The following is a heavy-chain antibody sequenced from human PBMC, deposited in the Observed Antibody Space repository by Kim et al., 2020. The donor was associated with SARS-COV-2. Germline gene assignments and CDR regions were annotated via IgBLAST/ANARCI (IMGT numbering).Heavy chain of an antibody. J-gene: IGHJ4*02. CDR2: IWHDGSTK. CDR1: GFTFSSYG. CDR3: ARIGTRWHYFDS. Sequence: GGSLRLSCAASGFTFSSYGMHWVRQAPGKGLEWVAVIWHDGSTKYYADSVKGRFTISRDNSKNTLYLQMNSLRVEETAVYYCARIGTRWHYFDSWGQGTLVTVSS. V-gene: IGHV3-33*01.